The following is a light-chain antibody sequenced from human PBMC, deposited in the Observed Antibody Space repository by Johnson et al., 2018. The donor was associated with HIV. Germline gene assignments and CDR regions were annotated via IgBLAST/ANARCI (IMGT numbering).Light chain of an antibody. J-gene: IGLJ1*01. CDR3: GTWDSSLSAGGYV. Sequence: HSVLTQPPSVSAAPGQKVTISCSGSSSNIGNNYVSWYQQLPGTAPKLLIYDNNKRPSGIPDRFSGSKSGTSATLGITGLPTGDEADYYCGTWDSSLSAGGYVFGTGTKVTVL. CDR2: DNN. CDR1: SSNIGNNY. V-gene: IGLV1-51*01.